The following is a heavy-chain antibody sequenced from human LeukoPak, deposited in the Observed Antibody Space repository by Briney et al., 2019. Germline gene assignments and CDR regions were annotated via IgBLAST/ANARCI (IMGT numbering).Heavy chain of an antibody. J-gene: IGHJ4*02. CDR1: GFTFSHFW. CDR3: ARSQLSYSSSFDY. Sequence: GGSLRLSCAASGFTFSHFWMSWVRQAPGKGLEWVAYIKKTGSETYYVDSVKGRFTITRDNTRNSLFLQMYSLRAEDTAVYYCARSQLSYSSSFDYWGQGTLVTVSS. D-gene: IGHD6-6*01. V-gene: IGHV3-7*01. CDR2: IKKTGSET.